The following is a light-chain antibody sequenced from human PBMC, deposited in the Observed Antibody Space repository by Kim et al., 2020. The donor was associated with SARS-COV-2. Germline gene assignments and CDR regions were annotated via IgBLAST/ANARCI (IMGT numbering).Light chain of an antibody. CDR3: QSRDSGGNVV. V-gene: IGLV3-19*01. J-gene: IGLJ2*01. CDR2: GRN. Sequence: SSELTQDPAVSVALGQTVKITCQGDSLRSYYATWYQQKPRQAPLLVIFGRNNRLSGIPDRFSGSTSGNTASLTISGAQAEDEADFYCQSRDSGGNVVFGGGTKLTVL. CDR1: SLRSYY.